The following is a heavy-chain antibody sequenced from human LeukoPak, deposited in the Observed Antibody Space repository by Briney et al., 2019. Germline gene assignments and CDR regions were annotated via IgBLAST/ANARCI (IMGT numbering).Heavy chain of an antibody. CDR3: AKDIGQWLGKYYFDY. V-gene: IGHV3-9*01. Sequence: GGCLRLSCAASGFTFDDYAMRWVRQAPGKGLGWVSGFSWNSGSIAYADSVKGRFTISRDNAKNSLYLQMHSLRAEDTALYYCAKDIGQWLGKYYFDYWGQGTLVTVSS. J-gene: IGHJ4*02. CDR2: FSWNSGSI. CDR1: GFTFDDYA. D-gene: IGHD6-19*01.